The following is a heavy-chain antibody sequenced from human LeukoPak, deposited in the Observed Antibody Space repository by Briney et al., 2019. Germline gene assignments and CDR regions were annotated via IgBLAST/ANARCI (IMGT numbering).Heavy chain of an antibody. CDR3: VKDNEAGGSPFDR. Sequence: GGSLRLSCSVSGFSFSSYAMHWVRQAPGKGLEYVSRISDNGGSTYYADSVKGRFTISRDNSKNTLYLQMSSLRAVDTAVYYCVKDNEAGGSPFDRWGQGTLVTVSS. CDR2: ISDNGGST. D-gene: IGHD1-1*01. V-gene: IGHV3-64D*06. J-gene: IGHJ4*02. CDR1: GFSFSSYA.